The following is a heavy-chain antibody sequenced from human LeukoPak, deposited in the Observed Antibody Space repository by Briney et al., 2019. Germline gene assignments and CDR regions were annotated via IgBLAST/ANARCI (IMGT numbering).Heavy chain of an antibody. D-gene: IGHD5-12*01. J-gene: IGHJ3*02. CDR1: GFTFSSYA. Sequence: GGSLRLSCAASGFTFSSYAMHWVRQAPGKGLEWVAVISYDGSNKYYADSVKGRFTISRDNSKNTLYLQMNSLRAEDTAVYYCARDRYSGYVPVAFDIWGQGTMATVSS. CDR3: ARDRYSGYVPVAFDI. CDR2: ISYDGSNK. V-gene: IGHV3-30-3*01.